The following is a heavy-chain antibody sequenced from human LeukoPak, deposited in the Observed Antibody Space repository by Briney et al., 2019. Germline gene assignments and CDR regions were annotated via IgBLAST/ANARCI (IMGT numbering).Heavy chain of an antibody. CDR1: GYTFNGYY. CDR3: ARGIQYYYHSGACLDY. V-gene: IGHV1-2*02. CDR2: INPNSGGT. D-gene: IGHD3-22*01. J-gene: IGHJ4*02. Sequence: ASVKVSCKASGYTFNGYYMHWVRQAPGQGLEWMGWINPNSGGTNYAQKFQGRVTMTRDTSISTAYMELSRLRSDDTAMYYCARGIQYYYHSGACLDYWGQGTLVTVSS.